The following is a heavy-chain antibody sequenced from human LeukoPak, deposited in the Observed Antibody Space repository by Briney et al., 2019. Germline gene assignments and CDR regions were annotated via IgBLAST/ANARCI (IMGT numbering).Heavy chain of an antibody. Sequence: TDTLSLTCTVSGASISTHTYYWGWIRQPPGKGLEWIIRLYYNGNTYYNPSLKSRVTISVDTSNNQFSLKLRSVTAADTAVYYCARSYCAGDCYTEYFQHWGQGTLVPVSS. J-gene: IGHJ1*01. D-gene: IGHD2-21*02. V-gene: IGHV4-39*01. CDR3: ARSYCAGDCYTEYFQH. CDR2: LYYNGNT. CDR1: GASISTHTYY.